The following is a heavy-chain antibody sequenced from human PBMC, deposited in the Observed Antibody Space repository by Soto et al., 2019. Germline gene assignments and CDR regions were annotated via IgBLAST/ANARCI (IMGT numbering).Heavy chain of an antibody. Sequence: SETLSLTCAVSGDSITSGDFSWSWVRQPPGKGLEWIGYIYHSGTTFYNPSVKSRVSMSVDRSKNQFSLRLTSVTAADTALYYCARGLGYCSTTTCSEDWFDPWGPGTLVTVSS. CDR3: ARGLGYCSTTTCSEDWFDP. J-gene: IGHJ5*02. D-gene: IGHD2-2*01. V-gene: IGHV4-30-2*01. CDR2: IYHSGTT. CDR1: GDSITSGDFS.